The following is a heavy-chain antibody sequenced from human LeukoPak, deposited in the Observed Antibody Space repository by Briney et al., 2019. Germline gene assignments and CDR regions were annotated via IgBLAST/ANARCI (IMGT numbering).Heavy chain of an antibody. CDR3: ARGDYSDSGSYSNY. V-gene: IGHV4-4*02. CDR1: GGSISNNNW. D-gene: IGHD3-10*01. CDR2: IYHSGST. J-gene: IGHJ4*02. Sequence: PSETLSLTCAVSGGSISNNNWWSWVRQPPGKGLEWTGEIYHSGSTNYNPSLKSRVTISIHKSKNQFSLKLSSVTAADTAMYYRARGDYSDSGSYSNYWGQGTLVTVSS.